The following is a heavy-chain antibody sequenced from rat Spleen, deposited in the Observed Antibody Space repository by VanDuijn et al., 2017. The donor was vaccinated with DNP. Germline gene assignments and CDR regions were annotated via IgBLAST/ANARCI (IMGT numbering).Heavy chain of an antibody. CDR3: ATGVYGGYEDWFAN. Sequence: EVQLVESGGGLVQPGRSLKLSCTASGFTFSDYNMAWVRQAPKKGLEWVATISYDGSITYYRDSVKGRFTISRDNAKDTQYLQMDSLRPEDTATYYCATGVYGGYEDWFANWGRGTLVTVSS. D-gene: IGHD1-11*01. CDR1: GFTFSDYN. CDR2: ISYDGSIT. V-gene: IGHV5-7*01. J-gene: IGHJ3*01.